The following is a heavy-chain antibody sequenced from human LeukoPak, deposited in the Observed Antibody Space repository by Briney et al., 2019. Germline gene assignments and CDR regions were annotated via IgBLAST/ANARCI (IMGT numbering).Heavy chain of an antibody. D-gene: IGHD6-13*01. CDR1: GFTFDDYA. V-gene: IGHV3-9*01. J-gene: IGHJ2*01. CDR3: AKSPDSWNWYFDL. Sequence: PGRSLRPSCAASGFTFDDYAMHRVRQAPGKGLEWVSGISWNSGSIGYADSVKGRFTISRDNAKNSLYLQMNSLRAEDTALYYCAKSPDSWNWYFDLWGRGTLVTVSS. CDR2: ISWNSGSI.